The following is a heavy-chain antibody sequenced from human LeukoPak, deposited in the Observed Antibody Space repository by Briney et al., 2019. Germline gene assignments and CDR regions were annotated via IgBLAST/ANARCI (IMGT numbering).Heavy chain of an antibody. CDR3: ARVVGGGNFDY. Sequence: GGSLRLSCAASGFTFSSFSMHWVRQAPGKGLEYVSAISADGDNTYYADSVKGRFTVSRDNSQNTLYLQMGGLRVEDMAVYYCARVVGGGNFDYWGQGTLVTVSS. CDR1: GFTFSSFS. CDR2: ISADGDNT. D-gene: IGHD2-2*01. V-gene: IGHV3-64*02. J-gene: IGHJ4*02.